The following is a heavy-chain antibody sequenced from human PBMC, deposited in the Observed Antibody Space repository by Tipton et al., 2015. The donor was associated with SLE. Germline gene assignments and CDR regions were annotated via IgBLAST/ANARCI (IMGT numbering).Heavy chain of an antibody. CDR2: ISNSYI. V-gene: IGHV3-21*04. CDR3: ARESDFWSGYKNWFDS. J-gene: IGHJ5*01. CDR1: GFTFSSFS. D-gene: IGHD3-3*01. Sequence: QLVQSGGGLVKPGGSLRLSCAASGFTFSSFSMNWVRQAPGRGLEWVSSISNSYIYYADSVKGRFSVSRDSANNSLYLQMNSLRVEDTAMYFCARESDFWSGYKNWFDSWGQGTLVTVSS.